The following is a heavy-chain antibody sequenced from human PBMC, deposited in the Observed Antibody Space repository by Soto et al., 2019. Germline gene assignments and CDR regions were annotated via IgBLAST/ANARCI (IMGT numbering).Heavy chain of an antibody. Sequence: GGSLRLSCAASGFTFSSYSMNWVRQAPGKGLEWVSSISSSSSYIYYADSVKGRFTISRDNAKNSLYLQMNSLRAEDTAVYYCARAEEYYDSSGYDPFDIWGQGTMVTVSS. CDR2: ISSSSSYI. CDR1: GFTFSSYS. V-gene: IGHV3-21*01. CDR3: ARAEEYYDSSGYDPFDI. D-gene: IGHD3-22*01. J-gene: IGHJ3*02.